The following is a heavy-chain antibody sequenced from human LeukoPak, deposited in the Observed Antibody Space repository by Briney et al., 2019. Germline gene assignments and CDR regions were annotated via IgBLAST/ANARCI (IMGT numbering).Heavy chain of an antibody. CDR2: ISAYNGNT. V-gene: IGHV1-18*01. D-gene: IGHD6-19*01. CDR1: GYTFTSYG. Sequence: EASVKVSCKASGYTFTSYGISWVRQAPGQGLEWMGWISAYNGNTNYAQKFQGRVTMTRDTSISTAYMELSRLRSDDTAVYYCAKSIAVAGTFDYWGQGTLVTVSS. J-gene: IGHJ4*02. CDR3: AKSIAVAGTFDY.